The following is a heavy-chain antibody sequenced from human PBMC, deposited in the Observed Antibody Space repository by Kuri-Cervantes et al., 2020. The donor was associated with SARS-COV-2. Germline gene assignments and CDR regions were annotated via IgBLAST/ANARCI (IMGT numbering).Heavy chain of an antibody. V-gene: IGHV3-48*04. D-gene: IGHD4-11*01. Sequence: GESLKISCAASGFSFSSYGMSWVRQAPGKGLEWVSYISSSGSTIYYADSVKGRFTISRDNAKNSLYLQMNSLRAEDTAVYYCARDMTTVNYYYYYYMDVWGKGTTVTVSS. CDR1: GFSFSSYG. J-gene: IGHJ6*03. CDR2: ISSSGSTI. CDR3: ARDMTTVNYYYYYYMDV.